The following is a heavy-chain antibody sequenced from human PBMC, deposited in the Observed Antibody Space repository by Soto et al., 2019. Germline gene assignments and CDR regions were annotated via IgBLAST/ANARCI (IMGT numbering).Heavy chain of an antibody. CDR3: AGGLPTTPSTPYFDY. Sequence: SVTLSLPCTVSAGSLSSGGYYWSWIRQHPGKGVEWIGYIYYSGSTYYNPSLKSRVTISVDTSKNQFSLKLSSVTAADTAVYYCAGGLPTTPSTPYFDYWVQGTLVSVSS. J-gene: IGHJ4*02. V-gene: IGHV4-31*03. CDR2: IYYSGST. CDR1: AGSLSSGGYY. D-gene: IGHD1-26*01.